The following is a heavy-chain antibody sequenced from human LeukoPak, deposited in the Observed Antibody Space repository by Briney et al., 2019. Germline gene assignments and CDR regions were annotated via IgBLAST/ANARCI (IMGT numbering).Heavy chain of an antibody. CDR3: AKASGGSGTRRYFDY. V-gene: IGHV3-20*04. CDR1: GFTFDDYG. CDR2: INWNGGST. J-gene: IGHJ4*02. Sequence: TGGSLRLSCAASGFTFDDYGMSWVRQAPGKGLEWVSGINWNGGSTGYADSVKGRFTISRDNAKNSLYLQMNSLRAEDTALYYCAKASGGSGTRRYFDYWGQGTLVTVSS. D-gene: IGHD3-10*01.